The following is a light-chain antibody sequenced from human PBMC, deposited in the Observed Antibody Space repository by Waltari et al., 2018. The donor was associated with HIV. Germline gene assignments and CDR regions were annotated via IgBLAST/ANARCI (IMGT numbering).Light chain of an antibody. J-gene: IGKJ3*01. Sequence: DIQMTQSPSSLSASVVDSVTITCRASQTVNNKLNWYQQKPGEAPKVVIYDASTLQSGVPSRFRGGGSWTDFTLTITSLQLDDFATYFCQQSFSYPLTFGPGTKVDI. V-gene: IGKV1-39*01. CDR3: QQSFSYPLT. CDR1: QTVNNK. CDR2: DAS.